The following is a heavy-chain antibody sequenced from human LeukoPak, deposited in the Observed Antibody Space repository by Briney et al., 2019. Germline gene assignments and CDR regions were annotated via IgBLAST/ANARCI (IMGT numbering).Heavy chain of an antibody. D-gene: IGHD5/OR15-5a*01. J-gene: IGHJ4*02. CDR3: ARVSVCPRCHFDY. CDR1: GFTFSSYW. V-gene: IGHV3-74*01. Sequence: PRGSLRLSCAASGFTFSSYWMHWVRQAPGKGLVWASRISPDGSSALYADSVKGRFTISRDNAKNTLYLQMNSLRGDDTAAYYCARVSVCPRCHFDYWGQGTLVTVSS. CDR2: ISPDGSSA.